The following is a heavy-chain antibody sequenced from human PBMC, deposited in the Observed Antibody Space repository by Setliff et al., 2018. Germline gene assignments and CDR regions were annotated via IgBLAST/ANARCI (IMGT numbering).Heavy chain of an antibody. CDR3: ARDWFCSGGDCSDVFDF. V-gene: IGHV1-18*01. CDR1: GYSFTNYG. CDR2: NSV. Sequence: ASVKVSCKTSGYSFTNYGINWVRQAPGQGLEWMGWNSVYARRFQGRVTMTTDTSTGTAYMELRSLTFDDTAVYYCARDWFCSGGDCSDVFDFWGQGTMVTVSS. J-gene: IGHJ3*01. D-gene: IGHD2-21*02.